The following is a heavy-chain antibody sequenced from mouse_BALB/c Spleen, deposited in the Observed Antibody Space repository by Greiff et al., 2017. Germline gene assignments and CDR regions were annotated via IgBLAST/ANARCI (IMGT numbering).Heavy chain of an antibody. Sequence: EVMLVESGGDLVKPGGSLKLSCAASGFTFSSYGMSWVRQTPDKRLEWVATISSGGSYTYYPDSVKGRFTISRDNAKNTLYLQMSSLKSEDTAMYYCARHSYGYDEGFAYWGQGTLVTVSA. D-gene: IGHD2-2*01. CDR1: GFTFSSYG. V-gene: IGHV5-6*01. CDR2: ISSGGSYT. J-gene: IGHJ3*01. CDR3: ARHSYGYDEGFAY.